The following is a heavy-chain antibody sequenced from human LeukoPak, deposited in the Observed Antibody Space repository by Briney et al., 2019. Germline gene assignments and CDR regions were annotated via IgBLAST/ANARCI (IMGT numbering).Heavy chain of an antibody. CDR2: VNGPGDWT. Sequence: GGSLRLSCAASGFTFSSHWMHWVRQAPGEGLVWVSRVNGPGDWTHYADSVRGRFIVSRDNAENTISLQMNNLRAEDTAVYFCAREVFEGQRQSDAFDVWGQGTMVTVSS. D-gene: IGHD6-25*01. CDR3: AREVFEGQRQSDAFDV. J-gene: IGHJ3*01. CDR1: GFTFSSHW. V-gene: IGHV3-74*01.